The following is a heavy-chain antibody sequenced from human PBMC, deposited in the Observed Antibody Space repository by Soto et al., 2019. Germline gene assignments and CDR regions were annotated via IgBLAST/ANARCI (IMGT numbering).Heavy chain of an antibody. CDR1: GGSIISGGYF. J-gene: IGHJ6*02. D-gene: IGHD3-10*01. V-gene: IGHV4-31*03. CDR3: ARDDGSGSSPYYGMDV. Sequence: SETLSLTCTVPGGSIISGGYFWSWLRQHPGQGLEWIGYIYYTGSTDYNPSLRSRVAISVDTSKNQFSLKLSSVTAADTAVYYCARDDGSGSSPYYGMDVWGQGTTVT. CDR2: IYYTGST.